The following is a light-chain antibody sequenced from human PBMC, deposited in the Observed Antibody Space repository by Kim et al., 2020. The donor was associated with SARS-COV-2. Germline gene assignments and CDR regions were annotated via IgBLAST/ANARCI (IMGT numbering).Light chain of an antibody. Sequence: SYELTQPPSVSVAPGKTARITCGGNNIGSKSVHWYQQKPGQAPVLVIYYDSDRPSGIPERFSGSNSGNTATLTISRVEAGDEADYYCQVWDSSSGPWVFGGGTQLTVL. CDR1: NIGSKS. CDR2: YDS. CDR3: QVWDSSSGPWV. J-gene: IGLJ3*02. V-gene: IGLV3-21*04.